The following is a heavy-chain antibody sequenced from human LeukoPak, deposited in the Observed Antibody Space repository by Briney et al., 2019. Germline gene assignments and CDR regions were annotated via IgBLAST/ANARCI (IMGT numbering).Heavy chain of an antibody. CDR3: ALAPNSNWFDF. CDR2: IHYSGSS. J-gene: IGHJ5*01. V-gene: IGHV4-59*08. Sequence: PSETLSLTCTVSGGSISSYYWSWVRQPPGKGLEWIGYIHYSGSSTYNPSLQSRVAISIDTSRKQLFPKLSSVTAADTAVYYCALAPNSNWFDFWGQGALVTVSS. CDR1: GGSISSYY. D-gene: IGHD2-8*01.